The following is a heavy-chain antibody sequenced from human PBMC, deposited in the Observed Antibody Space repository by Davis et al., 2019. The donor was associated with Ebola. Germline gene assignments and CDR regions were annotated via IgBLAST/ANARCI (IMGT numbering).Heavy chain of an antibody. CDR1: GGSISNYY. D-gene: IGHD5-18*01. CDR3: ARSPGGYSLDWYFDL. CDR2: IYYSGST. V-gene: IGHV4-59*01. J-gene: IGHJ2*01. Sequence: MPSETLSLTCTVSGGSISNYYWSWIRQPPGKGLEWIGYIYYSGSTTYNPSLKSRVTISVDTSKNQFSLKLSSVTAADTAVYYCARSPGGYSLDWYFDLWGRGTLVTVSS.